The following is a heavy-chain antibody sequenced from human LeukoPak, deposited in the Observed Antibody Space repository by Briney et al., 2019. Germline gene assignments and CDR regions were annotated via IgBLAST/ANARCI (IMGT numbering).Heavy chain of an antibody. V-gene: IGHV3-7*01. D-gene: IGHD3-10*01. CDR2: IRQDGSEI. CDR3: ARGSRLHFYGRTQGHFDT. J-gene: IGHJ4*02. CDR1: GFTLSDVW. Sequence: PGGSLRLSCAASGFTLSDVWMSWVRQAPGKGLAWVANIRQDGSEIHYVDSVKGRFTISRDNAKNSLYLQMNSLRAEDTAVYYCARGSRLHFYGRTQGHFDTWGLGTLVTVSS.